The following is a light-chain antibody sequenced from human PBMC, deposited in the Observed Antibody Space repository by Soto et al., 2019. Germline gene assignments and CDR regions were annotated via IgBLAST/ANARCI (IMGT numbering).Light chain of an antibody. CDR3: QQTYRPPFT. CDR1: QRITNS. Sequence: DIQMTQSPSSLSASVGDRVTIPCRASQRITNSLNWYQQKPGRAPNLLIYAASSLQRGAPSRFSGSGSGTDFTLTISSLQPDDFSTYYCQQTYRPPFTFGSGTKVDIK. CDR2: AAS. V-gene: IGKV1-39*01. J-gene: IGKJ3*01.